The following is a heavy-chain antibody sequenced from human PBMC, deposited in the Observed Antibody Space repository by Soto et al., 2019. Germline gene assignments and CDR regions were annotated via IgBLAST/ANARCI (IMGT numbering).Heavy chain of an antibody. D-gene: IGHD1-26*01. CDR1: EDTFSSYA. J-gene: IGHJ4*02. Sequence: QVQLVQSGAEVKRPGSSVRVSCKASEDTFSSYAISWVRQAPGQGLDWMGGIIPFFNTPNYAKKFQGRVTIPADESTSTAYMELSSLRSEDTAIYYCAAESAYGGNPLAFLYWGQGTLVTVSS. CDR3: AAESAYGGNPLAFLY. CDR2: IIPFFNTP. V-gene: IGHV1-69*01.